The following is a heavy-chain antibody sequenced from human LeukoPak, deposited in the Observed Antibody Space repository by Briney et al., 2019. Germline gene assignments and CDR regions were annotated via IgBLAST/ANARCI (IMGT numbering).Heavy chain of an antibody. Sequence: PGGSLRLSCAASGLSFSNLAMYWVRQAPGKGLEWVAKISYDGMKKRYGDSVRGRFTIARDNSKDTVSLQMTALRDEDTAVYYCASSTAVTFDCWGQGTLVIVSS. CDR1: GLSFSNLA. D-gene: IGHD4-17*01. CDR3: ASSTAVTFDC. V-gene: IGHV3-30*03. J-gene: IGHJ4*02. CDR2: ISYDGMKK.